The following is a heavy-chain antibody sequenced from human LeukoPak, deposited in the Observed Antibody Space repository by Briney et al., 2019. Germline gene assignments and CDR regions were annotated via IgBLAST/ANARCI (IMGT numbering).Heavy chain of an antibody. CDR3: ARTSDDFWSGWFDP. CDR2: MYTSGST. D-gene: IGHD3-3*01. CDR1: GASISSYY. V-gene: IGHV4-4*07. Sequence: SETLSLTCTVSGASISSYYWSRVRQPAGKGLEWVGLMYTSGSTNYNPSLKSRVTMSIDTSKNQLSLRLSSVTAADTAVYYCARTSDDFWSGWFDPWGQGTLVTVSS. J-gene: IGHJ5*02.